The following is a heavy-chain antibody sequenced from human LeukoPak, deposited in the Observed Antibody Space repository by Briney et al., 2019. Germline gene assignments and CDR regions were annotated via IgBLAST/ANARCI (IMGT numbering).Heavy chain of an antibody. CDR1: GFTFSSYG. J-gene: IGHJ4*02. CDR2: TSGSGSSP. V-gene: IGHV3-23*01. Sequence: GGSLRLSCAASGFTFSSYGMNWVRQAPGKGLEWVSATSGSGSSPNYSDSVKGRFTISRDNSKHTLYLQMNSLRAEDTAVYYCAKTTGGNAYDYIDYWGQGTLVTVSS. D-gene: IGHD4-23*01. CDR3: AKTTGGNAYDYIDY.